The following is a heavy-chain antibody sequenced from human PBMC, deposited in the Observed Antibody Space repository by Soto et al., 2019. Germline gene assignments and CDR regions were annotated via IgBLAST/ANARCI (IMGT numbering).Heavy chain of an antibody. CDR2: IYYSGST. J-gene: IGHJ4*02. Sequence: SETLSLTFTVSGGSISSSTFYWGWIRQPPGKGLEWIGNIYYSGSTYYNPSLKSRVTISVDTSKNQFSLKLSSVTAADTAVYYCARGRGRPIAVAGTGTFDYWGQGTLVTVSS. CDR1: GGSISSSTFY. D-gene: IGHD6-19*01. V-gene: IGHV4-39*07. CDR3: ARGRGRPIAVAGTGTFDY.